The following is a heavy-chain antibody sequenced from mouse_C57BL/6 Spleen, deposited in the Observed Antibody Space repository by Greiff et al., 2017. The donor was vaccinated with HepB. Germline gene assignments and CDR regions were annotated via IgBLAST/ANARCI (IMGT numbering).Heavy chain of an antibody. CDR3: ARMARTIN. J-gene: IGHJ2*01. V-gene: IGHV5-6-3*01. CDR2: INSNGGST. CDR1: GFTFSSYG. Sequence: EVKLMESGGGLVQPGGSLKLSCAASGFTFSSYGMSWVRQTPDKRLELVATINSNGGSTYYPDSVKGRFTISRDNAKNTLYLQMSSLKSEDTAMYYCARMARTINWGRRTTLTVPS.